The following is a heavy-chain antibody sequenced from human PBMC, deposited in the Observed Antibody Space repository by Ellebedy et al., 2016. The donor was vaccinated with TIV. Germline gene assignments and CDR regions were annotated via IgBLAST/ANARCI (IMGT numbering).Heavy chain of an antibody. V-gene: IGHV3-74*01. CDR3: ARVVGAYGQTLFDH. CDR1: GFTLSSYW. J-gene: IGHJ4*02. D-gene: IGHD4/OR15-4a*01. CDR2: ISDDGNIP. Sequence: GESLKISCAASGFTLSSYWMQWVRLAPGEGLVWVSRISDDGNIPTYADSVKGRFTISRDTAKNTLYLQMNSLRAEDSAVYYCARVVGAYGQTLFDHWGQGTLVTVSS.